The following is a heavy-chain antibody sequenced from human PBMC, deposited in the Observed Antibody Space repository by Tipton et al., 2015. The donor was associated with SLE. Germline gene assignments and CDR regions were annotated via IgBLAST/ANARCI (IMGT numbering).Heavy chain of an antibody. V-gene: IGHV4-30-4*08. D-gene: IGHD6-13*01. CDR1: GGSISSGAYY. J-gene: IGHJ5*02. CDR3: ARLSSSWYKAFDP. CDR2: IYYSGST. Sequence: TLSLTCTVSGGSISSGAYYWSWIRQHPGKGLEWIGYIYYSGSTYYNPSLKSRVTISVDTSKNQFSLKLSSVTAADTAVYYCARLSSSWYKAFDPWGQGTLVTVSS.